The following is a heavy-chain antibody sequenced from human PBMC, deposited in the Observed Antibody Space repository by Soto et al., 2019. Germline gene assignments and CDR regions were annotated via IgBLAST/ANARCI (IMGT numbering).Heavy chain of an antibody. Sequence: ASVKVSCKASGYTFTGYYMHWVRQAPGQGLEWMGWINPNSGGTNYAQKFQGRVAMTRDTSISTAYMELSRLRSDDTAVYYCARNHCTNGVCYEFDYWGQGTLVTVSS. D-gene: IGHD2-8*01. CDR2: INPNSGGT. J-gene: IGHJ4*02. V-gene: IGHV1-2*02. CDR3: ARNHCTNGVCYEFDY. CDR1: GYTFTGYY.